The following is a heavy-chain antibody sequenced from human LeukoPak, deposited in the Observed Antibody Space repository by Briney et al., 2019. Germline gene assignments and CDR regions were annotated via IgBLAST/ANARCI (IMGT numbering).Heavy chain of an antibody. Sequence: GGSLRLSCAASGFTFDDYAMHWVRQAPGKGLEWVSGISWNSGSIGYADSVKGRFTISRDNAKNSLYLQMNSLRAEDTAVYYCARGSDSRAEYFQHWGQGTLVTVSS. D-gene: IGHD2-21*01. CDR1: GFTFDDYA. V-gene: IGHV3-9*01. J-gene: IGHJ1*01. CDR3: ARGSDSRAEYFQH. CDR2: ISWNSGSI.